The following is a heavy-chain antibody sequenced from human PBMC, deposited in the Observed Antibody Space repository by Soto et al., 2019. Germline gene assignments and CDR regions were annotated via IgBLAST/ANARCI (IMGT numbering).Heavy chain of an antibody. CDR1: GFGVGNNY. V-gene: IGHV3-66*01. J-gene: IGHJ6*02. CDR2: IYSGGST. Sequence: GGSLRLSCAASGFGVGNNYMSWVRQAPGKGLEWVSVIYSGGSTYYADSVKGRFTISRDNSKNTLYLQMNSLRAEDTAVYYCASNCISTSCYRYGMDVWGQGTTVTVSS. CDR3: ASNCISTSCYRYGMDV. D-gene: IGHD2-2*01.